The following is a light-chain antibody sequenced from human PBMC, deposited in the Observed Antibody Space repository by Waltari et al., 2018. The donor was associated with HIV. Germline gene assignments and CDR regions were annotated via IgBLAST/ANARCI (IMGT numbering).Light chain of an antibody. V-gene: IGKV1-8*01. CDR2: AAS. CDR1: QGISSY. CDR3: QQYYSYPPIT. J-gene: IGKJ5*01. Sequence: AIRMTQSPSSFSASTGDRVTITCRASQGISSYLAWYQPKPGKAPKLLIYAASTLQSWVPSRFSGSGSGTDFTLTISCLQSEDFATYYCQQYYSYPPITFGQGTRLEIK.